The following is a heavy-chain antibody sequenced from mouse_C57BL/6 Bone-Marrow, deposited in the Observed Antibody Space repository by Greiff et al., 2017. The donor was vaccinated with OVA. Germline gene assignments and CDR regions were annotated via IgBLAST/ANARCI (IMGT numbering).Heavy chain of an antibody. CDR2: IHPNSGST. CDR1: GYTFTSYW. CDR3: ATINTVVAD. V-gene: IGHV1-64*01. Sequence: QVQLQQPGAELVKPGASVKLSCKASGYTFTSYWMHWVKQRSGQGLEWIGMIHPNSGSTNYNEKFKSKATLTVDKSSSTAYMQQSCLTYEDSSVYYCATINTVVADWGKGTTLTVSS. D-gene: IGHD1-1*01. J-gene: IGHJ2*01.